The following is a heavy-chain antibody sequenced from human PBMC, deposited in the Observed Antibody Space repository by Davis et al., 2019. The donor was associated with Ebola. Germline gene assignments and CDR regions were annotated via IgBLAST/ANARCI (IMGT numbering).Heavy chain of an antibody. CDR1: GFIFNRYP. D-gene: IGHD1-26*01. Sequence: GESLKISCEASGFIFNRYPMHWVRQAPGKGLEWVGVISVGGANEEQADSVKGRFIISRDNSRNTLFLQMNSLSVEDTAVYYCARDHGWEIPHPIGYYYGLDVWGQGATVAVSS. J-gene: IGHJ6*02. CDR3: ARDHGWEIPHPIGYYYGLDV. CDR2: ISVGGANE. V-gene: IGHV3-30-3*01.